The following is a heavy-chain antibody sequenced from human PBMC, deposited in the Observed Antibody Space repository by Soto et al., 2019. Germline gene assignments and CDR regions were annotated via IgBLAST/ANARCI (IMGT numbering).Heavy chain of an antibody. CDR2: ISAYNGNT. J-gene: IGHJ3*02. D-gene: IGHD3-22*01. Sequence: ASVKVSCKASGYTFTSYGISWVLEAPGQGLEWMGWISAYNGNTNYAQRLQGRVTMTTDTSTSTAYMELRSLRSDDTAVYYCARRRSGWLDAFDIWGQGTMVTVSS. CDR1: GYTFTSYG. CDR3: ARRRSGWLDAFDI. V-gene: IGHV1-18*04.